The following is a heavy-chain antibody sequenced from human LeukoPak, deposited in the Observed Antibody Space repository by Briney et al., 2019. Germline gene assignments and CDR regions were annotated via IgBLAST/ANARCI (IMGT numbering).Heavy chain of an antibody. V-gene: IGHV4-34*01. CDR2: INHSGRT. J-gene: IGHJ4*02. CDR1: GGSLSGSY. CDR3: ARDPCSTINCPLRF. Sequence: SETLSLTCAVSGGSLSGSYCTWIRQSPGKGLEWIGEINHSGRTNYNPSLGRRASISVDTSKRQFSLTLTFVTAADTAVYYCARDPCSTINCPLRFWGQGTLVTVSS. D-gene: IGHD2-2*01.